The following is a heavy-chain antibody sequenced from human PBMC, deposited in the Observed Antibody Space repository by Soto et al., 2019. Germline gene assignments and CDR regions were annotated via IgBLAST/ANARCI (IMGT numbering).Heavy chain of an antibody. Sequence: VESGGGVVQPGRSLRLSCAASGFNLDSYAMNWVRQAPGKGHEWVATISYDGKNIYYADFVRGRFTISKDNSNNMLYLRLSSLIPEATAIYYLARDYGARPADRFQYWGQGTLVTVSS. D-gene: IGHD3-10*01. J-gene: IGHJ1*01. CDR1: GFNLDSYA. CDR3: ARDYGARPADRFQY. CDR2: ISYDGKNI. V-gene: IGHV3-30*03.